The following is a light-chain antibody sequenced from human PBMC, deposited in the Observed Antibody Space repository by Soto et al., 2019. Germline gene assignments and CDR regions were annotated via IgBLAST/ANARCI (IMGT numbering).Light chain of an antibody. V-gene: IGKV3-20*01. CDR2: GAS. Sequence: EIVLTQSPGTLSLSPGERATLSCRASQSVSNNYLAWYQQKPGQAPRLLIYGASNRATGIPARFSGSGSGTEFTLTISSLQPDDFATYYCQQYNSYRTFGQGTKVDIK. CDR1: QSVSNNY. J-gene: IGKJ1*01. CDR3: QQYNSYRT.